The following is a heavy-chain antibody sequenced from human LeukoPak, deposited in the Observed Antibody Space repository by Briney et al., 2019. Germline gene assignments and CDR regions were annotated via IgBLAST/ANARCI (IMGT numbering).Heavy chain of an antibody. V-gene: IGHV1-69*13. CDR3: AGGYSGYAFLYWFDP. CDR2: INPIFGTA. D-gene: IGHD5-12*01. Sequence: SVTVSHKACVGSLRRYALIGVRQAPGHGLEWMGGINPIFGTANYAQKLQGRVTITADESTSTAYMELSSLRSEDTAVYYCAGGYSGYAFLYWFDPWGQGTLVTVSS. J-gene: IGHJ5*02. CDR1: VGSLRRYA.